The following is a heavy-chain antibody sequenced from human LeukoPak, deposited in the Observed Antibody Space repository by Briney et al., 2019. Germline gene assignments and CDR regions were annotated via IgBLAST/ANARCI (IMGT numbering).Heavy chain of an antibody. D-gene: IGHD2-2*01. CDR2: ISYDGSNK. V-gene: IGHV3-30-3*01. CDR3: ATDLVRIVVVPAATH. J-gene: IGHJ4*02. Sequence: GGSLRLSCAASGFTFSSYAMHWVRPAPGKGLEWVALISYDGSNKYYADSVKGRFTISRDNSKNTLYLQMNSLRTEDTALYYCATDLVRIVVVPAATHWGQGTLVTVSS. CDR1: GFTFSSYA.